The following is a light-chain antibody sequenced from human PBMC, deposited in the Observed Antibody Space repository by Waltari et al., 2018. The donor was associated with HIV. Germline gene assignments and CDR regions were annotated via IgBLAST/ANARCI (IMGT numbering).Light chain of an antibody. CDR1: HPNTGNNF. CDR2: ENN. CDR3: ATWDNSLRAM. Sequence: QSVLTQPPSVSAAPGQKVTIPCSGRHPNTGNNFVSWYQHLPGTAPNLLIYENNRRPSRIPDRFSASKTGTSATLGITGLQTGDEAIYYCATWDNSLRAMFGGGTKLTVL. V-gene: IGLV1-51*01. J-gene: IGLJ3*02.